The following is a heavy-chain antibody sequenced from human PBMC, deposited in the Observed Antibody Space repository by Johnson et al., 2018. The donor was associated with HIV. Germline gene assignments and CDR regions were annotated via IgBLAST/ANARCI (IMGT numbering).Heavy chain of an antibody. J-gene: IGHJ3*02. V-gene: IGHV3-20*04. Sequence: VQLVESGGGVARPGGSLRLSCEASGFTFDDYGMTWVRQPPGKGLAWVSGINWNGGSIAYADSVKGRLPISRDNAKNSLYLQMNSLRAEDTALYYCARDGYYDSGSDPLDIWGQGTMVTVSS. CDR3: ARDGYYDSGSDPLDI. CDR2: INWNGGSI. D-gene: IGHD3-10*01. CDR1: GFTFDDYG.